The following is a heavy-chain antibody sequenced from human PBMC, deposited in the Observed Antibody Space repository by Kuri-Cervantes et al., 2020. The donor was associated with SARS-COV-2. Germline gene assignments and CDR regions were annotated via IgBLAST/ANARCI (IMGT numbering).Heavy chain of an antibody. V-gene: IGHV1-2*02. J-gene: IGHJ4*02. Sequence: ASVKVSCKASGYTFTGYYMHWVRQAPGQGLEWMGWINPNSGGTNYAQKFQGRVTMTRDTSTSTVYMELSSLRSEDTAVYYCARVHGYDFWSGYNYYFDYWGQGTLVTVSS. CDR3: ARVHGYDFWSGYNYYFDY. D-gene: IGHD3-3*01. CDR2: INPNSGGT. CDR1: GYTFTGYY.